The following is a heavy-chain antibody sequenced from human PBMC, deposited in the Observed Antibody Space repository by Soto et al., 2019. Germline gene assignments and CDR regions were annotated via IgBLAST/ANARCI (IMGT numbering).Heavy chain of an antibody. V-gene: IGHV3-30*18. CDR3: AKEGPITNWYFDY. CDR2: ISYDGNLA. D-gene: IGHD1-1*01. J-gene: IGHJ4*02. CDR1: GFTFSSYG. Sequence: QVELVESGGGVVQPGRSLRLSCAASGFTFSSYGIHWVRQAPGKGLEWVAVISYDGNLAYYADSVKGRFTISRDNSKNTLYLQMNSLRTEDTAIYYCAKEGPITNWYFDYWGQGTLVTVSS.